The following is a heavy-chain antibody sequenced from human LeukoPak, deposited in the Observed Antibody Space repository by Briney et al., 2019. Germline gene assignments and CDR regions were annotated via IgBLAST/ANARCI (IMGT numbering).Heavy chain of an antibody. Sequence: SETLSLTCTVSGGSISSSSYYWGWIRQPPGKGLEWIGSIYYSGSTYYNPSLKSRVAISVDTSKNQFSLKLSSVTAADTAVYYCARGPRDSSGRYEGYWYFDLWGRGTLVTVSS. CDR1: GGSISSSSYY. V-gene: IGHV4-39*01. CDR2: IYYSGST. CDR3: ARGPRDSSGRYEGYWYFDL. D-gene: IGHD6-19*01. J-gene: IGHJ2*01.